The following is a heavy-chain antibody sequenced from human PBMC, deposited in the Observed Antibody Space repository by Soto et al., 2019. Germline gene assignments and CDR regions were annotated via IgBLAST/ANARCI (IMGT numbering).Heavy chain of an antibody. Sequence: QVQLQESGPGLVKPSETLSLTCSVSGGSVSSGGYYWSWIRQPAGKGLEWIGCSYYSGSTDYNPSLKIRVTTSLDKSKTQFSLKLNSVTAADTAVYFCARAGSYPCFDYWGQGTLVTVSS. CDR1: GGSVSSGGYY. J-gene: IGHJ4*02. CDR2: SYYSGST. CDR3: ARAGSYPCFDY. V-gene: IGHV4-61*08. D-gene: IGHD3-10*01.